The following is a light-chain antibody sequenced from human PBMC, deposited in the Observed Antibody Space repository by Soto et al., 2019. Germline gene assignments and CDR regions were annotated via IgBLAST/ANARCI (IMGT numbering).Light chain of an antibody. Sequence: DIQMTQSPSTLSACVGDRVTSTCRASQSISNWLAWYQQKSGKAPKLLIYDDYSLESGVKSRFGGSGSGTEFTLTISSMQPDDFATYYCQQYNSYSRTFGQGTKVDLK. CDR3: QQYNSYSRT. V-gene: IGKV1-5*01. J-gene: IGKJ1*01. CDR2: DDY. CDR1: QSISNW.